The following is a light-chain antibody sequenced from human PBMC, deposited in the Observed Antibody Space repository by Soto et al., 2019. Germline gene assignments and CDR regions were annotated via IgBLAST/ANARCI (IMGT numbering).Light chain of an antibody. CDR3: TSYTSSSTWV. V-gene: IGLV2-14*03. CDR2: DVS. Sequence: QSALTQPASVSGSPGQSITISCTGTSSDVGSYNYVSWYQQHPGKAPKLMIYDVSNRPSWVSNRFSGSKSGNTASLTISGLQAEDEADYYCTSYTSSSTWVFVGGTKLTV. J-gene: IGLJ3*02. CDR1: SSDVGSYNY.